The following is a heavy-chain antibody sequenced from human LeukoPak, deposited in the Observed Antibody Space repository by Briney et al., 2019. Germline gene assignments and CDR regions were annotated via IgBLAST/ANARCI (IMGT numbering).Heavy chain of an antibody. V-gene: IGHV3-74*01. CDR1: GFTLSSYW. J-gene: IGHJ4*02. CDR2: INSDGSST. Sequence: GGSLRLSCAASGFTLSSYWMHWVRQAPGKGLVWVSRINSDGSSTSYADSVKGRFTISRDNAKNTLYLQMNSLRAEDTAVYYCARESRQGYFDYWGQGTLVTVSS. CDR3: ARESRQGYFDY.